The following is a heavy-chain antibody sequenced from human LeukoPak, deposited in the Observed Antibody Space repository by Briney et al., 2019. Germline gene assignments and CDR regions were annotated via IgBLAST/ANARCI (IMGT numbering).Heavy chain of an antibody. Sequence: GASVKVSCKPSGYTFTSYAISWVRQAPGQGLEWMGWISAYNGDTNYAQKFQGRVTMTTDTSTNTTYMELRSLRSDDTAVYYCARDGRFGELFDYWGQGTLVTVSS. CDR3: ARDGRFGELFDY. J-gene: IGHJ4*02. V-gene: IGHV1-18*01. CDR2: ISAYNGDT. D-gene: IGHD3-10*01. CDR1: GYTFTSYA.